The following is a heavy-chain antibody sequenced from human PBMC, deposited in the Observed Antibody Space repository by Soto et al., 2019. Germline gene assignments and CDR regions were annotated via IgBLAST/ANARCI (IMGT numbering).Heavy chain of an antibody. D-gene: IGHD3-22*01. CDR2: IDWDDNT. CDR3: ARIPCGNYYTENFFDP. J-gene: IGHJ5*02. V-gene: IGHV2-70*01. CDR1: GFSLTTNGMC. Sequence: GPTLVNPTQTLTLTCTFSGFSLTTNGMCLSWIRQPPGKALEWLALIDWDDNTYYSTSLNNRLTLSKDTSKNQVVLLVRHMGPVDTATYYCARIPCGNYYTENFFDPWGQGIPVTVSS.